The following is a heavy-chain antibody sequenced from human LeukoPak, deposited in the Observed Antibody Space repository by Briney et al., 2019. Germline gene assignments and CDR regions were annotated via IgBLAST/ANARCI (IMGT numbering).Heavy chain of an antibody. CDR2: IIPILGIA. D-gene: IGHD6-13*01. V-gene: IGHV1-69*04. CDR1: GGTFSIYA. Sequence: ASVKVSCKASGGTFSIYAISWVRQAPGQGLEWMGRIIPILGIANYAQKFQGRVTITTDESTSTAYMELSSLRSEDTAVYYCARAGIAASNYYYYYMDVWGKGTTVTVSS. J-gene: IGHJ6*03. CDR3: ARAGIAASNYYYYYMDV.